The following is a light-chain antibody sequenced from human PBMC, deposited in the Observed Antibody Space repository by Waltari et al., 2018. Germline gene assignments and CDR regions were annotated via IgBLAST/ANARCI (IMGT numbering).Light chain of an antibody. CDR1: QAINTW. CDR3: QQHHNSPWT. V-gene: IGKV1-33*01. CDR2: RTS. Sequence: DIQMTQSPSSLSASVGDRVTITCRASQAINTWLAWYQQKPGKAPRLLLYRTSNLETGVPSRFSGSGSGTDFSLTISSLQPEDIATYHCQQHHNSPWTFGQGTKVESK. J-gene: IGKJ1*01.